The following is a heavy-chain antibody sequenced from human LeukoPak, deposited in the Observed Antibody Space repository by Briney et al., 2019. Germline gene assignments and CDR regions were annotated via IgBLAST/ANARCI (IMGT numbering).Heavy chain of an antibody. J-gene: IGHJ4*02. CDR3: ARLPYYDILTGYYSPFDY. Sequence: SVKVSCKASGGTFSSYTMSWVRQAPGQGLEWMGEIIPFFGTANYAQKFQGRVTITADTSTTTAYMELSSLRSEDTAVYYCARLPYYDILTGYYSPFDYWGQGTLVTVSS. D-gene: IGHD3-9*01. V-gene: IGHV1-69*06. CDR2: IIPFFGTA. CDR1: GGTFSSYT.